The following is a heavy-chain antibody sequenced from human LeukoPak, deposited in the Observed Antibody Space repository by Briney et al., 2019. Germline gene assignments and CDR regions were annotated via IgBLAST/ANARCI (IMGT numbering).Heavy chain of an antibody. CDR2: IYYSGST. CDR3: AKSKDILTGYCFDY. V-gene: IGHV4-59*01. Sequence: SETLSLACTVSGGSIRSYYWSWIRQPPGKGLEWVGYIYYSGSTSYNPSLKSRVTISVDTSKNQFSLKVTSVTAADTAVYYCAKSKDILTGYCFDYWGQGTLVTVSS. CDR1: GGSIRSYY. J-gene: IGHJ4*02. D-gene: IGHD3-9*01.